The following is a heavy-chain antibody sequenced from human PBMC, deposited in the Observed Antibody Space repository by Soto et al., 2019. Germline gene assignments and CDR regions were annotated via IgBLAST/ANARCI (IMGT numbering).Heavy chain of an antibody. CDR2: ISGSGGST. CDR1: GFTFSSYA. V-gene: IGHV3-23*01. D-gene: IGHD3-10*01. CDR3: AKDLELSCGVSLWFGEPTDCGGMDV. Sequence: GGSLRLSCAASGFTFSSYAMSWVRQAPGKGLEWVSAISGSGGSTYYADSVKGRFTISRDNSKNTLYLQMNSLRAEDTAVYYCAKDLELSCGVSLWFGEPTDCGGMDVWGQGTTVTVSS. J-gene: IGHJ6*02.